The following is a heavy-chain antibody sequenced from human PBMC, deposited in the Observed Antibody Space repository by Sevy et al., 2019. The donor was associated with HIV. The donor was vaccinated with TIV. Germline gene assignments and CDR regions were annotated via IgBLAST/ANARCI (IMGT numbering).Heavy chain of an antibody. CDR3: AKDLSTRTYYYYGMDV. CDR2: ISGSGGST. CDR1: GFTFSSYA. D-gene: IGHD2-2*01. J-gene: IGHJ6*02. V-gene: IGHV3-23*01. Sequence: GSLRLSCAASGFTFSSYAMSWVRQAPGKGLEWVSAISGSGGSTYYADSVKGRFTISRDNSKNTLYLQMNSLRAEDTAVYYCAKDLSTRTYYYYGMDVWGQGTTVTVSS.